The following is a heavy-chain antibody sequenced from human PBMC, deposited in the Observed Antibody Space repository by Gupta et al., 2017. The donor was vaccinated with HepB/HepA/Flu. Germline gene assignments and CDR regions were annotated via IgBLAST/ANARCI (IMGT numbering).Heavy chain of an antibody. CDR3: ARQKGFGDALQSYYYYGRDV. D-gene: IGHD3-10*01. CDR1: GGFVASYY. V-gene: IGHV4-59*08. J-gene: IGHJ6*02. CDR2: VYYKGDT. Sequence: QVQLQESGPGLVKPSETLSLTCTVSGGFVASYYWSWIRQPPGKGLEWIGYVYYKGDTNYNPSLKSRVTISPDRSKNQVSLKLTSVTAADTAVYYCARQKGFGDALQSYYYYGRDVWGQGTTVTVSS.